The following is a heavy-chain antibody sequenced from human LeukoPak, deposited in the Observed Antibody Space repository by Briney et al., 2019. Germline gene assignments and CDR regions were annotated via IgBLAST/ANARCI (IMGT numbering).Heavy chain of an antibody. D-gene: IGHD5-18*01. J-gene: IGHJ4*02. Sequence: GSLRLSCAASGFTFSSYSMSWVRQAPGKGLEWVSSLSSRSTYIYYADSVKGRFTISRDNARNSLYLQMNSLRADDAAVYYCAREPTSMGSDYWGQGTLVIVSS. CDR1: GFTFSSYS. V-gene: IGHV3-21*01. CDR2: LSSRSTYI. CDR3: AREPTSMGSDY.